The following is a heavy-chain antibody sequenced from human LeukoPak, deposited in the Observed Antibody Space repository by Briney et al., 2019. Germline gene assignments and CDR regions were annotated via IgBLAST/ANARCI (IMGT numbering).Heavy chain of an antibody. CDR1: GDSISSINW. D-gene: IGHD3-22*01. V-gene: IGHV4-4*02. Sequence: SGTLSLTCAVSGDSISSINWWSWVRQPPGKGLEWIGEIYHSGSTNYNPSLKSRVTISVDTSKNQFSLKLSSVTAADTAVYYCARGPYYDSSVYYPTWGQGTLVTVSS. J-gene: IGHJ5*02. CDR3: ARGPYYDSSVYYPT. CDR2: IYHSGST.